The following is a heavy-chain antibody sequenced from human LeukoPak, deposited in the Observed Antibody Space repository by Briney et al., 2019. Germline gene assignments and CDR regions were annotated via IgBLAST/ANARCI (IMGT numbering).Heavy chain of an antibody. CDR1: GFNFNIYA. CDR2: IDCTGGST. J-gene: IGHJ4*02. Sequence: GGSLRLSCAASGFNFNIYAMTCVRQTPEKARECVSTIDCTGGSTHYAHPLKRLFTLSRDNSRNTLYLQINSLRADDTALYYCTTYVGPIMFDYWGQGTLVTVSS. CDR3: TTYVGPIMFDY. D-gene: IGHD1-26*01. V-gene: IGHV3-23*01.